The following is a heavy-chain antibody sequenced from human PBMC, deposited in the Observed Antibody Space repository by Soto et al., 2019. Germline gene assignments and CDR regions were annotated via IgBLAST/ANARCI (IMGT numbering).Heavy chain of an antibody. J-gene: IGHJ6*02. Sequence: SETLSLTCAVYGGSFSGYYWSWIRQPPGKGLEWIGEINHSGGTNYNPSLKSRVTISVDTSKNQFSLKLSSVTAADTAVYYCAKSVRSDYYYYGMDVWGQGTTVTVSS. CDR1: GGSFSGYY. CDR2: INHSGGT. V-gene: IGHV4-34*01. CDR3: AKSVRSDYYYYGMDV.